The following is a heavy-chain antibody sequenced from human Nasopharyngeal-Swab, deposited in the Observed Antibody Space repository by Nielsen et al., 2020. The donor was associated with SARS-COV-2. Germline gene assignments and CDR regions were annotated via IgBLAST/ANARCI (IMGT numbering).Heavy chain of an antibody. V-gene: IGHV4-39*01. J-gene: IGHJ4*02. CDR2: IYYSGST. CDR3: ARLDVSAAGRDY. D-gene: IGHD6-13*01. Sequence: RQAPGKGLEWSGRIYYSGSTYYNPSLKSRVTISVDTSKNQFSLKLSSVTAADTAVYYCARLDVSAAGRDYWGQGTLVTVSS.